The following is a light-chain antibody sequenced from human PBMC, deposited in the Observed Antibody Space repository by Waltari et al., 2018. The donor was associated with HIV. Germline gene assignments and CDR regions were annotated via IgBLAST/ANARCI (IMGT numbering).Light chain of an antibody. Sequence: YKLTQPPSVSVSPGQSARITCSGAAVPKKYTFWYQQKSGQAPMLGVYEDNKRPSGIPERFSGSSSGTMATLTISGAQTDDEGDYYCYSTDTTGNHGGVFGTGTKVTGL. CDR1: AVPKKY. J-gene: IGLJ1*01. CDR3: YSTDTTGNHGGV. CDR2: EDN. V-gene: IGLV3-10*01.